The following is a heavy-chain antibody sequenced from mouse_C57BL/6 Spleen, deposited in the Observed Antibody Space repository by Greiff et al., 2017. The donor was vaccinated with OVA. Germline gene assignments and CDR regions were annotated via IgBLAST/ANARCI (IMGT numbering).Heavy chain of an antibody. CDR2: ISDGGSYT. J-gene: IGHJ2*01. CDR3: ARDRGGYYRYFDY. CDR1: GFTFSSYA. Sequence: EVQLVESGGGLVKPGGSLKLSCAASGFTFSSYAMSWVRQTPEKRLEWVATISDGGSYTYYPDNVKGRFTISRDNAKNNLYLQMGHLKSEDTAMYYCARDRGGYYRYFDYWGQGTTLTVSS. V-gene: IGHV5-4*01. D-gene: IGHD2-3*01.